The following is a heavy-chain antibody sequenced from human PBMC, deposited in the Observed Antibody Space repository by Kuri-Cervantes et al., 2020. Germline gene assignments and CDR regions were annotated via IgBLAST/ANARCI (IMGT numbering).Heavy chain of an antibody. J-gene: IGHJ6*02. V-gene: IGHV3-21*01. Sequence: LSLTCAASGFTFSSYSMNWVRQAPGKGLEWVSSISSSSSYIYYADSVKGRFTISRDNAKNTVYLQMNGLRGEDTAVYYCARSRDVSYYGMDVWGQGTTVTVSS. CDR2: ISSSSSYI. CDR1: GFTFSSYS. D-gene: IGHD3-10*01. CDR3: ARSRDVSYYGMDV.